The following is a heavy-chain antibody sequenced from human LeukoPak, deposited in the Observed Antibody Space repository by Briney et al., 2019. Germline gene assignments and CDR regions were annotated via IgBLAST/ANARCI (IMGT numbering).Heavy chain of an antibody. CDR1: GFTFSSYW. CDR2: IKQDGNEK. V-gene: IGHV3-7*01. CDR3: AREWVNYDFWSGYSRRWSFDY. Sequence: GGSLRLSCAASGFTFSSYWMSWVRQAPGKGLEWVANIKQDGNEKYYVDSVKGRFTISRDNAKNSLYLQMNSLRAEDTAVYYCAREWVNYDFWSGYSRRWSFDYWGQGTLVTASS. J-gene: IGHJ4*02. D-gene: IGHD3-3*01.